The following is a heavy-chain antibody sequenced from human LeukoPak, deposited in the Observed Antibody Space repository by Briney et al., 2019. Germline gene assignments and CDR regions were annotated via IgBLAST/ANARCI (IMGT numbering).Heavy chain of an antibody. J-gene: IGHJ4*02. Sequence: PGGSLRLSCAASGFTFNNYNINWVRQAPGKGLEWVSYISSGSTTIYYADSVKGRLTISRDNAKNSLYLQMNSLRAEDTAVYYCAREVYYYDSSGFYYSGGFGYWGQGTLLTVSS. CDR2: ISSGSTTI. D-gene: IGHD3-22*01. V-gene: IGHV3-48*01. CDR1: GFTFNNYN. CDR3: AREVYYYDSSGFYYSGGFGY.